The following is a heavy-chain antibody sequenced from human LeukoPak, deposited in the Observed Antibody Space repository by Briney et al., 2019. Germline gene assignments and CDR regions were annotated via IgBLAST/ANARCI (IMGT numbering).Heavy chain of an antibody. CDR3: ARDRGVSGFGY. Sequence: SETLSLTCTVSGGSIISTIYYWGWIRQSPGNGLDWIGSVSYSGSSFCKPSLKSRVTIAVDTSKNQFSLRLSSVTAADTAFYYCARDRGVSGFGYWGQGTLVTVSS. D-gene: IGHD6-13*01. CDR1: GGSIISTIYY. J-gene: IGHJ4*02. V-gene: IGHV4-39*07. CDR2: VSYSGSS.